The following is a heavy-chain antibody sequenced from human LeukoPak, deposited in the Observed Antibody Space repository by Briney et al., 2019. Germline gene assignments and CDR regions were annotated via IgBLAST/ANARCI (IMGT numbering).Heavy chain of an antibody. CDR3: ARDGYSGYDGL. J-gene: IGHJ4*02. CDR2: IYYSGST. Sequence: PSETLSLTCTVSGGSISTYYWSWIRQPPGKGMEWIGYIYYSGSTNYNPSLKSRVTISVDTSKNQFSLKLSSETAADTAVYYCARDGYSGYDGLWGQGTLVTVSS. V-gene: IGHV4-59*01. D-gene: IGHD5-12*01. CDR1: GGSISTYY.